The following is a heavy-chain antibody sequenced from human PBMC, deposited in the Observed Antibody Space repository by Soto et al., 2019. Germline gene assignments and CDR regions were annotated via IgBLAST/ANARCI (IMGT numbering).Heavy chain of an antibody. V-gene: IGHV1-2*04. D-gene: IGHD3-10*01. J-gene: IGHJ6*02. CDR2: INPNSGGT. Sequence: GASVKFSCKASGYTFTGYYMHWVRQAPGQGLEWMGWINPNSGGTNYAQKLQGWVTMTRDTSISAAYMELSRLRPDDTAVYYCARDGWFGELSNYYGMDVWGQGTTVTVSS. CDR3: ARDGWFGELSNYYGMDV. CDR1: GYTFTGYY.